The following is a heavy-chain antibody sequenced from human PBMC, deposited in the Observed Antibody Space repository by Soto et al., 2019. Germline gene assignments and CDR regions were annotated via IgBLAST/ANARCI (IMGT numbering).Heavy chain of an antibody. CDR2: IRRHTSVT. J-gene: IGHJ5*02. D-gene: IGHD3-22*01. Sequence: EVQLVESGGMLVQPGGSLRLSCAASGLTLSTSSMNWVRQAPGKGLEWISYIRRHTSVTAYADSVKGRFTISRDSAKNSLYLQMDSLRVEDTAVYYCGKVADSGDYTVDRWGQGPLVTVSA. V-gene: IGHV3-48*01. CDR1: GLTLSTSS. CDR3: GKVADSGDYTVDR.